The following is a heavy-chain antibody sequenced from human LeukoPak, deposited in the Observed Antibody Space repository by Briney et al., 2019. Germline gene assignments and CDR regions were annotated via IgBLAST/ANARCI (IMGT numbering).Heavy chain of an antibody. Sequence: TGGSLTLSCSASGFTFCSIWMSWVPQAPGKGLVWLANIKEDGSEKYYVDSVKGRFTISRDNAKNTLYLQMNSLRAEDTAVYYCAKGYYDSSGYYQDRFWYFDYWGQGTLVTVSS. CDR2: IKEDGSEK. CDR3: AKGYYDSSGYYQDRFWYFDY. CDR1: GFTFCSIW. V-gene: IGHV3-7*03. J-gene: IGHJ4*02. D-gene: IGHD3-22*01.